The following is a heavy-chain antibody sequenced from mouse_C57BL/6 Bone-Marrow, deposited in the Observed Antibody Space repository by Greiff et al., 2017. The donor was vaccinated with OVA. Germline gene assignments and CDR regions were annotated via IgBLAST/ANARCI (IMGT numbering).Heavy chain of an antibody. CDR1: GFSFNTYA. V-gene: IGHV10-1*01. CDR3: AGYYYGSSYDFAY. J-gene: IGHJ3*01. Sequence: EVKLVESGGGLVQPKGSLKLSCAASGFSFNTYAMNWVRQAPGKGLEWVARIRSKSNNYATYYADSVKDRFTISRDDSESMLYLQMNNLKTEDTAMYYCAGYYYGSSYDFAYWGQGTLVTVSA. CDR2: IRSKSNNYAT. D-gene: IGHD1-1*01.